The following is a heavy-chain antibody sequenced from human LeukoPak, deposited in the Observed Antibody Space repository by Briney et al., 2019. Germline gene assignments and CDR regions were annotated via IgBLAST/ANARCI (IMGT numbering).Heavy chain of an antibody. CDR2: NNPSGGST. J-gene: IGHJ6*03. CDR3: ASNVGGGSAMDV. Sequence: GASVTVSCKASGYTFTSYYMHWVRQAPGQGLEWMGINNPSGGSTSYAQKFQGRVNMTRDMSTSTVYMELSSLRSEDTAVYYCASNVGGGSAMDVWGKGTTVTVSS. CDR1: GYTFTSYY. V-gene: IGHV1-46*01. D-gene: IGHD3-16*01.